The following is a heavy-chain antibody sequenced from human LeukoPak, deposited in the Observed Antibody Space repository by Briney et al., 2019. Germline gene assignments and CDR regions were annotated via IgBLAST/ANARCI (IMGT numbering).Heavy chain of an antibody. D-gene: IGHD5-18*01. Sequence: GGSLRLSCAASGFTFSSYSMNWVRQAPGKGLEWISYISTTSSTIYYADSVKGRFTISRDNAKNSLYLQMNSLRAEDTAVYYCARGGGIQLWLYYFDYWGQGTLVTVSS. CDR3: ARGGGIQLWLYYFDY. CDR1: GFTFSSYS. J-gene: IGHJ4*02. CDR2: ISTTSSTI. V-gene: IGHV3-48*04.